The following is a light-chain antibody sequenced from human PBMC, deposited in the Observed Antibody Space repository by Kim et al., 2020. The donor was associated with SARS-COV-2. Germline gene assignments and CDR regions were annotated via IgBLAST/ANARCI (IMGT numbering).Light chain of an antibody. CDR2: AAA. J-gene: IGKJ2*01. CDR1: QSVGSND. V-gene: IGKV3-20*01. CDR3: HQYGDSPDT. Sequence: GERGTLSCRASQSVGSNDVAGDQQKPGQAPRLVMYAAASRATDSPDRFSGSGSGTDFTLTINRLEPEDFAVYYCHQYGDSPDTFGQGTKLEI.